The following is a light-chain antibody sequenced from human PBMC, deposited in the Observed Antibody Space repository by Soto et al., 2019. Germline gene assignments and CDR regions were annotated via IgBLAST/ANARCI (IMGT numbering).Light chain of an antibody. CDR2: GAS. CDR3: KQYGSAPLT. Sequence: EIVLTQSPGTLSLSPGERATLSCRASQSVSSSYLVWYQQKPGQAPRLLIYGASSRATGIPDRFSGSGSGTDFTLTISSLEAEAFEVYYCKQYGSAPLTCGGGTKVEIK. CDR1: QSVSSSY. J-gene: IGKJ4*01. V-gene: IGKV3-20*01.